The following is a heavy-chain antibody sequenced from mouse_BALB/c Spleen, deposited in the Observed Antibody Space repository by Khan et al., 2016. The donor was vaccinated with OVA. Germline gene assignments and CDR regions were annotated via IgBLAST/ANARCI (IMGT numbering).Heavy chain of an antibody. CDR1: GISITSGNYR. Sequence: EVQLQESGPGLVKPSQTVSLTCTVTGISITSGNYRWSWIRQFPGKKLEWIGNIYYSGTVTYNPSLTSRTTITRDTSKNQFFLEMNSLTSEDAATYSCAPYYGNLYWYFDVWGAGTTVTVSS. V-gene: IGHV3-5*02. D-gene: IGHD1-1*01. CDR3: APYYGNLYWYFDV. J-gene: IGHJ1*01. CDR2: IYYSGTV.